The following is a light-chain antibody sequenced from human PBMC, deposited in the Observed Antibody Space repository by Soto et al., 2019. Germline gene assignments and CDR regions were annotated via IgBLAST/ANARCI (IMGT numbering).Light chain of an antibody. V-gene: IGLV2-23*01. CDR3: CSYAGSSTFA. CDR1: SSDVGSYNL. Sequence: HSALTQPASVSGAPVQSITIPYTGTSSDVGSYNLVSWYQQHPGKAPKLMIYEGSKRPSGVSNRFSGSKSGNTASLTISGLQAEDEADYYCCSYAGSSTFAFGTGTKVTVL. CDR2: EGS. J-gene: IGLJ1*01.